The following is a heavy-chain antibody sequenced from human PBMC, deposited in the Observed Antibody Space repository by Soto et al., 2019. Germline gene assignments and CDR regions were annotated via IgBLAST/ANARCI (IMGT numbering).Heavy chain of an antibody. Sequence: QVQLQESGPGLVKPSGTLSLTCAVSGGSISSSNWWSWVRQPPGKGLEWIGEIYHSGSTNYNPSLKSRVTISVDKSKTQFSLKLGSGTAADTAVYYCARVSGSYYYGMDVWGQGTTVTVSS. CDR2: IYHSGST. CDR1: GGSISSSNW. V-gene: IGHV4-4*02. D-gene: IGHD1-26*01. J-gene: IGHJ6*02. CDR3: ARVSGSYYYGMDV.